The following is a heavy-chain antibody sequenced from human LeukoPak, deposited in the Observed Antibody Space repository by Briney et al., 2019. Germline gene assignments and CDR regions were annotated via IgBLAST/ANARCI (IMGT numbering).Heavy chain of an antibody. CDR1: GYTFTSYY. D-gene: IGHD2-15*01. Sequence: ASVKVSCKASGYTFTSYYMHWVRQAPGQGLEWMGIINPSGGGTSSAQKFQGRVTLTRDTSTSTVYMELSTLRYEDTAVYYCARDAALSDMGRVNFDYWGEGTLVTVSS. V-gene: IGHV1-46*01. CDR2: INPSGGGT. J-gene: IGHJ4*02. CDR3: ARDAALSDMGRVNFDY.